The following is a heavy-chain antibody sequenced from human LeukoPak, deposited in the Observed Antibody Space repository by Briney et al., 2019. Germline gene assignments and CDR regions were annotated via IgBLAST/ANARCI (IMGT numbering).Heavy chain of an antibody. Sequence: PGGSLRLSCADYVFTLSSNYRSTVRQAPGKGLEWVSVIYSGGSTYYADSVKGRFTISRDNSKNTLYLQMNSLRAEDTAVYYCARVPYGDPAFAIASQGTMVTVSS. CDR3: ARVPYGDPAFAI. D-gene: IGHD4-17*01. CDR1: VFTLSSNY. J-gene: IGHJ3*02. V-gene: IGHV3-53*01. CDR2: IYSGGST.